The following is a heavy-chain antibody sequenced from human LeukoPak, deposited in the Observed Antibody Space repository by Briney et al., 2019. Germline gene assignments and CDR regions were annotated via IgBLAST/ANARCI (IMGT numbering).Heavy chain of an antibody. CDR3: AKGSGGSAATLDY. Sequence: GRSLRLSCAASRFTFSSYGMHWVRQAPGKGLEWVAFIWYDGSNKYYADSVKGRFTISRDNSKNTGYLQMNSLRVEDTAVYYCAKGSGGSAATLDYWGQGTLVTVSS. CDR2: IWYDGSNK. J-gene: IGHJ4*02. V-gene: IGHV3-33*03. D-gene: IGHD2-15*01. CDR1: RFTFSSYG.